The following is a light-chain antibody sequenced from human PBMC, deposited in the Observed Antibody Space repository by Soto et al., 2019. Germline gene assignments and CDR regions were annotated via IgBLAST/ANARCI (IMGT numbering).Light chain of an antibody. V-gene: IGKV3-15*01. J-gene: IGKJ1*01. CDR1: QSVGSN. Sequence: EIVMTQSPGTLSVSPGERGTLSCRASQSVGSNVAWYQQKPGQAPRLLMYDASTRVTGIPARFSGSGSGTEFTLTISRLQSEDLAVYYCQQYNKWPRTFGQGTKVEIK. CDR2: DAS. CDR3: QQYNKWPRT.